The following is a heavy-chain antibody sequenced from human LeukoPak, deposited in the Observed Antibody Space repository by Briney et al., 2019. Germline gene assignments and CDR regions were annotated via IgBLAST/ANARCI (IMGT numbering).Heavy chain of an antibody. CDR2: INHSGST. CDR3: ARGGNCRTTNYLLDP. D-gene: IGHD2-2*01. V-gene: IGHV4-34*01. CDR1: GGSFTDYF. Sequence: SETLSLTCAVYGGSFTDYFLSWIRQPPGKGLEWLGEINHSGSTNYNPSLKSRVTISMDSSKNQFSLKLSSVTAADTAVYYCARGGNCRTTNYLLDPWGQGTLVTVSS. J-gene: IGHJ5*02.